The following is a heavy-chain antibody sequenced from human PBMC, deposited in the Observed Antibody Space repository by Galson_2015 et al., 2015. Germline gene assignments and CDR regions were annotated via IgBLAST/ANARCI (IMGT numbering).Heavy chain of an antibody. CDR2: VYYSGST. Sequence: SETLSLTCTVSGGSISSYYWSWIRRPPGKGLEWIGYVYYSGSTNYNPSLKSRVTISLDTSKNQFSLKLSSVTAADTAVYYCARSGASSNWPNKFDYWGQGTLVTVSS. D-gene: IGHD6-13*01. J-gene: IGHJ4*02. CDR1: GGSISSYY. V-gene: IGHV4-59*01. CDR3: ARSGASSNWPNKFDY.